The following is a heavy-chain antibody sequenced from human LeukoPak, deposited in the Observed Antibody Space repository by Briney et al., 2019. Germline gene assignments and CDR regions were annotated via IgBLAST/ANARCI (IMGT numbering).Heavy chain of an antibody. D-gene: IGHD2-2*01. CDR2: INSDGSNT. Sequence: GGSLRLSCAASGFSFSTYWMHWVRQAPGKGLVWVSRINSDGSNTRNADSVKGRFTISRDNAKNTLYLQMNSLRAEDTAVYYCARERRLYCSTTSCYDDFDYWGKGTLVTVSS. CDR3: ARERRLYCSTTSCYDDFDY. J-gene: IGHJ4*02. V-gene: IGHV3-74*01. CDR1: GFSFSTYW.